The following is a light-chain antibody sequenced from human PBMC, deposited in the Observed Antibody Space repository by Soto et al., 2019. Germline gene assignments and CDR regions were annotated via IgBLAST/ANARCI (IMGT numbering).Light chain of an antibody. CDR3: QQRTNWPIFT. Sequence: EIVLTQSPATLSLSPGERATLSCRASQSVSSYLAWYQQKPGQAPRLLIYDASNRATGIPARFSGSGSGTDFTLTISSLEPEDFAVYYCQQRTNWPIFTFGPGPKVDFK. CDR1: QSVSSY. J-gene: IGKJ3*01. V-gene: IGKV3-11*01. CDR2: DAS.